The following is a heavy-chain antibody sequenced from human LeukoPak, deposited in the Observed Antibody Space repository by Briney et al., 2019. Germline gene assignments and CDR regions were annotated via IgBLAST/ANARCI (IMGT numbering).Heavy chain of an antibody. CDR2: IYYSGTT. V-gene: IGHV4-34*01. CDR1: GGSFSGYY. D-gene: IGHD3-22*01. Sequence: PSETLSLTCAVYGGSFSGYYWSWIRQPPGKGLEWIGYIYYSGTTNYNPSLKSRVTISVDTSKNQFSLKLSSVTAADTAVYYCARGKMSEQDYYDSSGSTYYFDYWGQGTLVTVSS. J-gene: IGHJ4*02. CDR3: ARGKMSEQDYYDSSGSTYYFDY.